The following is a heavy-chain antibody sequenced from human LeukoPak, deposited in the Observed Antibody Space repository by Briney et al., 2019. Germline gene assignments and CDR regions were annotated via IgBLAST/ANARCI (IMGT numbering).Heavy chain of an antibody. J-gene: IGHJ4*02. CDR2: IKQDGSQK. D-gene: IGHD5-12*01. CDR1: GFTFTTYW. Sequence: GGSLRLSCAASGFTFTTYWMTWVRQAPGKGLEWVANIKQDGSQKNYVESVKGRFTISRDNAKNSLYLQMDSLRAEDTAIYYCARYSGYDLHYWGQGTLVIVSS. CDR3: ARYSGYDLHY. V-gene: IGHV3-7*01.